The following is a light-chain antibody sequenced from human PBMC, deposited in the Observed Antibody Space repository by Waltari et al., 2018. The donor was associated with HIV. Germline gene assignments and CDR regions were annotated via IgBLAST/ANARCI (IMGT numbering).Light chain of an antibody. J-gene: IGLJ3*02. V-gene: IGLV3-25*03. CDR2: KDT. CDR3: QSTDNSGNVWV. CDR1: GVPTQY. Sequence: SYDLTQPPSMSVSPGQTARISCSGDGVPTQYTVWYQQKSGQAPTLVIFKDTERPSGVPERYSGSISGTTVTLIISEVQAEDEADYYCQSTDNSGNVWVFGGGTKLTVL.